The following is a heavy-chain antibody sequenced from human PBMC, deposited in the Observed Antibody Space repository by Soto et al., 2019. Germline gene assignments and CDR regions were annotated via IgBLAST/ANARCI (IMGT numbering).Heavy chain of an antibody. Sequence: PSETLSLTCTVSGGSISSGGYYWSWIRQHPGKGLEWIGYIYYSGSTYYNPSLKSRVTISVDTSKNQFSLKLSSVTAADTAVYYCARQRGDFDWLTPPPFDYWGQGTLVTVS. CDR3: ARQRGDFDWLTPPPFDY. J-gene: IGHJ4*02. CDR2: IYYSGST. CDR1: GGSISSGGYY. V-gene: IGHV4-31*03. D-gene: IGHD3-9*01.